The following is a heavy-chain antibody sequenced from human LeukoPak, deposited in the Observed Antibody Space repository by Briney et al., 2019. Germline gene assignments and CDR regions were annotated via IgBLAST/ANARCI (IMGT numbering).Heavy chain of an antibody. CDR2: ISHSGNT. J-gene: IGHJ4*02. CDR1: GCSFTDYY. Sequence: SDTQSLTCAVHGCSFTDYYWSWIRQFPGKGLEWVVEISHSGNTNLNPSLENLLTLSMSTSNYLFSLKLTSLPAPRAVVYYCARGSGLPLVYWGQGSLVPVSS. D-gene: IGHD4-11*01. CDR3: ARGSGLPLVY. V-gene: IGHV4-34*01.